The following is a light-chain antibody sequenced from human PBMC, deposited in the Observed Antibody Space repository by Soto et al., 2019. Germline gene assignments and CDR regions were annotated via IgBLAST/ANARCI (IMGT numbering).Light chain of an antibody. V-gene: IGLV1-44*01. CDR1: SSNIGSNT. CDR2: TAG. J-gene: IGLJ1*01. CDR3: SAWDKSLSGYV. Sequence: QAVVTQPLSASASPGQRVTISCSGGSSNIGSNTVAWYQHLPGTAPPRLIFTAGQRPSGVPGRFSGSKSGTSAALAISWLQSEDEGAYYCSAWDKSLSGYVFGTGTKLTVL.